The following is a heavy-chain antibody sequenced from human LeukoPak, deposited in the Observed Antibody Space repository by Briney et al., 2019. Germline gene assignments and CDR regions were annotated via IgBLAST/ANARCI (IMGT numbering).Heavy chain of an antibody. CDR2: ISGSGGST. CDR3: AKGGRYCSSTSCYASIDY. J-gene: IGHJ4*02. V-gene: IGHV3-23*01. CDR1: GFTFSSYA. Sequence: GGSLRLSCAASGFTFSSYAMSWVRRAPGKGLEWVSAISGSGGSTYYADSVKGRFTIPRDNSKNTLYLQMNSLRAEDTAVYYCAKGGRYCSSTSCYASIDYWGQGTLVTVSS. D-gene: IGHD2-2*01.